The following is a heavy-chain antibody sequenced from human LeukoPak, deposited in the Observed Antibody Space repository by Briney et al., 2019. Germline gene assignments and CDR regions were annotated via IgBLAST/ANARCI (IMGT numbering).Heavy chain of an antibody. CDR3: ARDLHYYVAKAA. CDR1: GFTFSAYA. CDR2: IGSDNKP. D-gene: IGHD3-10*02. V-gene: IGHV3-23*01. J-gene: IGHJ6*01. Sequence: PGGSLRLSCVAAGFTFSAYAIGWDRQAPGKGLEWVSSIGSDNKPHYSESVKGRFAISRDNSKSMLFLQLNSLRAEDTALYYCARDLHYYVAKAAWGQGTTVTVSS.